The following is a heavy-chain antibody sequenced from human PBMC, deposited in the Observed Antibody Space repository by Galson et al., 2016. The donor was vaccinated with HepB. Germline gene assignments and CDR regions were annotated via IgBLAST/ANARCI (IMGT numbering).Heavy chain of an antibody. Sequence: SLRLSCAASGFTFGSYGMHWVRQAPGKGLEWVAVIAYDGINKYHADSVKGRFTISRDNSKNTLYLQMDSLRAEDTAVYYCAKTGSGGDWDYFDYGGQGTLVTVSS. D-gene: IGHD2-21*02. CDR2: IAYDGINK. J-gene: IGHJ4*02. V-gene: IGHV3-30*18. CDR1: GFTFGSYG. CDR3: AKTGSGGDWDYFDY.